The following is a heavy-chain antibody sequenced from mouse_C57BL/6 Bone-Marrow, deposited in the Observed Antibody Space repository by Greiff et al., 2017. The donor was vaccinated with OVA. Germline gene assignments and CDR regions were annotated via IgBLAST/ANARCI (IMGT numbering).Heavy chain of an antibody. Sequence: EVQLQQSGAELVRPGASVKLSCTASGFNIKDDYMHWVKQRPEQGLEWIGWIDPENGDTEYASKFQGKATITADTSSHTAYLQLSSLTSADTAVYYCTRPYDYDPYYFDYWGQGTTLTVSS. CDR2: IDPENGDT. CDR1: GFNIKDDY. V-gene: IGHV14-4*01. J-gene: IGHJ2*01. CDR3: TRPYDYDPYYFDY. D-gene: IGHD2-4*01.